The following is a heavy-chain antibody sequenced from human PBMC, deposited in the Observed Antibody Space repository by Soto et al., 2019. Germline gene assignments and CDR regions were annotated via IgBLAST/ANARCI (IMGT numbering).Heavy chain of an antibody. V-gene: IGHV4-39*01. Sequence: QLQLQESGPGLVKPSETLSLTCTVSGGSISRSSYFWGWIRQPPGKGLEWIGSIYYSGNTYYNASLRSRLTISVDTSKSQFSLKLSSVTAADTAVYYCATLWFGEGDYWGQGTLVTVSS. CDR2: IYYSGNT. D-gene: IGHD3-10*01. CDR3: ATLWFGEGDY. J-gene: IGHJ4*02. CDR1: GGSISRSSYF.